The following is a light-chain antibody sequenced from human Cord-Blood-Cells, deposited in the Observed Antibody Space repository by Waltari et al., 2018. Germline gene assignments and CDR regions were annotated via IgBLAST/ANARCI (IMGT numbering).Light chain of an antibody. CDR2: GAS. CDR1: QSVSSSY. V-gene: IGKV3-20*01. Sequence: IVLPPSPGPLSLSPGATATLSCRASQSVSSSYLAWYQQKPCQAPRLLIYGASSRATGILDRFSGSGSGTDFTLTISRLEPEDFAVYYCQQYGSSPMYTFGQGTKLEIK. CDR3: QQYGSSPMYT. J-gene: IGKJ2*01.